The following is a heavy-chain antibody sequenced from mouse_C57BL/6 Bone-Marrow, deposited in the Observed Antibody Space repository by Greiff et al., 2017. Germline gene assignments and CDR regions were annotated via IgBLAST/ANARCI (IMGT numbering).Heavy chain of an antibody. V-gene: IGHV1-81*01. D-gene: IGHD1-1*01. CDR2: IYPRSGNT. CDR1: GYTFTSYG. J-gene: IGHJ2*01. CDR3: ARGGYYGIDY. Sequence: QVQLQQSGAELARPGASVKLSCKASGYTFTSYGISWVKQRTGQGLEWIGEIYPRSGNTYYNEKFKGKATLTADKSSSTAYMELRSLTSEDSAVYLCARGGYYGIDYWGQGTTLTVSS.